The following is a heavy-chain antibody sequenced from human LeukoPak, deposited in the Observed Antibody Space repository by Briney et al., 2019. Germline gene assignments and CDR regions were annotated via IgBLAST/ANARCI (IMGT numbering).Heavy chain of an antibody. CDR2: IRYDGSKK. Sequence: GGSLRLSCAASRFNFSRNGMHWVRQAPGKGLEWVAFIRYDGSKKFYGDSVRGRSTISRDNSKNTLYLQMNTLRDEDTAVYYCARDFDDVNGDYYYIPDYWGQGMLATVSS. D-gene: IGHD3-10*01. J-gene: IGHJ4*02. V-gene: IGHV3-30*02. CDR1: RFNFSRNG. CDR3: ARDFDDVNGDYYYIPDY.